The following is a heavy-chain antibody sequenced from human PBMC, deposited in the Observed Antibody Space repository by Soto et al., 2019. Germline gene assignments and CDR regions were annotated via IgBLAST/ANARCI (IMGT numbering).Heavy chain of an antibody. J-gene: IGHJ3*02. CDR1: GGSFSTYY. CDR3: ARAVPATRDAFDI. CDR2: IYNSGST. D-gene: IGHD6-19*01. Sequence: QVQLQESGPGLVKPSETLSLTCTVSGGSFSTYYWSWIRQPPGKALEWIGYIYNSGSTNYNPSLKSRVTMSVDTSKNQFSLKLASVTAADTAVYYCARAVPATRDAFDIWGQGTRVIVSS. V-gene: IGHV4-59*01.